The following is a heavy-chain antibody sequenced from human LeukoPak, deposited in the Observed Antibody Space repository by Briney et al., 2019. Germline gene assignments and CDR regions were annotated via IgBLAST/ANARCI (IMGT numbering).Heavy chain of an antibody. CDR1: GFTFSNYW. CDR3: ARVGARLGAFDI. V-gene: IGHV3-74*01. CDR2: IKSDGSTT. Sequence: GGSLRLSCAASGFTFSNYWMHWVRQAPGKGLVWVSRIKSDGSTTSYADSVKGRFTISRDNAKNTLYLQMNRLRAEDTAVYYCARVGARLGAFDIWGQGTMVTVSS. D-gene: IGHD6-25*01. J-gene: IGHJ3*02.